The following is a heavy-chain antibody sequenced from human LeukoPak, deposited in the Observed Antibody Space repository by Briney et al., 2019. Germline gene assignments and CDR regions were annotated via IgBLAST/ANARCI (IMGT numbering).Heavy chain of an antibody. Sequence: GGSLRLSCAASGFTFSSYAMSWVRQAPGKGLERVSAMSSSDDGRYYAASVRRRFTISRDTSSSTLYLQMNSLKTDDTAVYYCARGLGYTSGTEVFDYWGQGTLVTVSS. CDR1: GFTFSSYA. V-gene: IGHV3-23*01. CDR2: MSSSDDGR. D-gene: IGHD5-18*01. J-gene: IGHJ4*02. CDR3: ARGLGYTSGTEVFDY.